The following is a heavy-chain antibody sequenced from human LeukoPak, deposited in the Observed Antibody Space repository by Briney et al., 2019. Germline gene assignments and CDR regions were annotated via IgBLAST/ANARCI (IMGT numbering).Heavy chain of an antibody. Sequence: SSETLSLTCTVSGGSISPYYWSWIRQPPGKGLEWIGYIYYSGNTNYSPSLKSRVTISVDTSKNQFSLTLSSVTAADTAVYYCARLNFWNNAWSFDLWGRGTLVTVSS. CDR3: ARLNFWNNAWSFDL. D-gene: IGHD3-3*01. CDR2: IYYSGNT. CDR1: GGSISPYY. J-gene: IGHJ2*01. V-gene: IGHV4-59*08.